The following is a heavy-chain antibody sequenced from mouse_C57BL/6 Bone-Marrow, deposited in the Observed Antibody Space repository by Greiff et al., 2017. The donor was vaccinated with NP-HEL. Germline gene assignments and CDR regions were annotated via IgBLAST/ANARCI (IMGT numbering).Heavy chain of an antibody. CDR1: GFTFSDYY. J-gene: IGHJ3*01. D-gene: IGHD2-5*01. Sequence: VQLKESEGGLVQPGSSMKLSCTASGFTFSDYYMAWVRQVPEKGLEWVANINYDGSSTYYLDSLKSRFIISRDNAKNILYLQMSSLKSEDTATYYCARGDSNSWFAYWGQGTLVTVSA. CDR2: INYDGSST. CDR3: ARGDSNSWFAY. V-gene: IGHV5-16*01.